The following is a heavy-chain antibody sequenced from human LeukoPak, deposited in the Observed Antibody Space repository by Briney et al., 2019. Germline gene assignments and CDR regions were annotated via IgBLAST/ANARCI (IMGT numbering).Heavy chain of an antibody. V-gene: IGHV1-18*04. CDR2: ISTYNGHT. J-gene: IGHJ4*02. Sequence: GASVKVSCKASGYTFTTYAINWVRQAPGQGLEWMGWISTYNGHTKYAQKLQGRVTMTTDTSTSTAYMELRSLRSDDTAVYYCARGGGFRSSGYQDYWGQGTLVTVSS. CDR3: ARGGGFRSSGYQDY. CDR1: GYTFTTYA. D-gene: IGHD3-22*01.